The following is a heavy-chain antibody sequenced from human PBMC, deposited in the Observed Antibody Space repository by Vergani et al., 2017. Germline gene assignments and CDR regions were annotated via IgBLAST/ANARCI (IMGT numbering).Heavy chain of an antibody. J-gene: IGHJ4*02. CDR2: ISGSGGST. D-gene: IGHD2-8*01. Sequence: EVQLLESGGGLVQPGGSLRLSCAASGFTFSSYAMSWVRQAPGKGLEWVSAISGSGGSTYYADSVKGRFTISRDNSKNTLYLQMNSLRAEDTAVYYCAKGGIVLRGQWPFFDYWGQGALVTVSS. CDR1: GFTFSSYA. CDR3: AKGGIVLRGQWPFFDY. V-gene: IGHV3-23*01.